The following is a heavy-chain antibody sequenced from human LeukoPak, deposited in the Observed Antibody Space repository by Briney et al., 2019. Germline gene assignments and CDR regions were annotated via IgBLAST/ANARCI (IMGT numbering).Heavy chain of an antibody. CDR2: ISAYNGNT. J-gene: IGHJ4*02. Sequence: GASVKVSCKVSGYTLSELSMHWVRQAPGKGLEWMGWISAYNGNTNYAQKLQGRVTMTTDTSTSTAYMELRSLRSDDTAVYYCARRRGTVTIGYDYWGQGTLVTVSS. CDR3: ARRRGTVTIGYDY. V-gene: IGHV1-18*01. D-gene: IGHD4-17*01. CDR1: GYTLSELS.